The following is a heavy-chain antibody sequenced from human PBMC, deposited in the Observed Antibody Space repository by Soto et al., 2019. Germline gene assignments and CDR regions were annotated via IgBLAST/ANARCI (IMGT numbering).Heavy chain of an antibody. V-gene: IGHV1-69*02. Sequence: QVQLVQSGAEVKKPGSSVKVSCKASGGTFSSYTISWVRQAPGQGLEWMGRIIPILDIVNHAQKFQGRITITADKSTSTAYMELSSLRSEDTAVYYCARSIGAADFPLDYWGLGTLVTVSS. CDR1: GGTFSSYT. J-gene: IGHJ4*02. CDR3: ARSIGAADFPLDY. CDR2: IIPILDIV. D-gene: IGHD6-13*01.